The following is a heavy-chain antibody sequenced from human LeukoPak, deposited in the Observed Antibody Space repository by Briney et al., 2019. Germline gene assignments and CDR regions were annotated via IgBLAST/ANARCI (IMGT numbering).Heavy chain of an antibody. CDR1: GYTLTKLS. CDR2: FDPEDGET. Sequence: ASVKVSCKVSGYTLTKLSMHWVRHPPAKGHELMGGFDPEDGETIYAQQFQGRVTMTEDTSTDTAYMELSSLRSEDTAVYYCATEGYCRSTSCYAYYYYGMDVWGQGTTVTVSS. J-gene: IGHJ6*02. V-gene: IGHV1-24*01. CDR3: ATEGYCRSTSCYAYYYYGMDV. D-gene: IGHD2-2*01.